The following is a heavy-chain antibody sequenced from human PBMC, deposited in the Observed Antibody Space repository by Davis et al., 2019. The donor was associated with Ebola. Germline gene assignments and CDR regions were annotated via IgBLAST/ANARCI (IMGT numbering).Heavy chain of an antibody. CDR2: ISSDSDYI. CDR1: GFTFSSYA. Sequence: GGSLRLSCAASGFTFSSYAMSWVRQAPGKGLEWVSSISSDSDYIYYADSAKGRFTISRDNAKNSLYLQMNSLRAEDTAVYYCARPSGRGFDAFDIWGQGTMVTVSS. CDR3: ARPSGRGFDAFDI. V-gene: IGHV3-21*01. D-gene: IGHD6-25*01. J-gene: IGHJ3*02.